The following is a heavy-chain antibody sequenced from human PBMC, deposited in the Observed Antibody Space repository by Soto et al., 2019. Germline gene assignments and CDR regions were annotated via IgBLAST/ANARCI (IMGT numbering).Heavy chain of an antibody. Sequence: GGSLRLSCAASGFTFSSYEMNWVRQAPGRGLEWVSYISSSGSTIYYADSVKGRFTISRDNAKNSLYLQMNSLRAEDTAVYYCARVEMEMTTIGNYWGQGTLVTVSS. V-gene: IGHV3-48*03. CDR3: ARVEMEMTTIGNY. J-gene: IGHJ4*02. D-gene: IGHD4-4*01. CDR1: GFTFSSYE. CDR2: ISSSGSTI.